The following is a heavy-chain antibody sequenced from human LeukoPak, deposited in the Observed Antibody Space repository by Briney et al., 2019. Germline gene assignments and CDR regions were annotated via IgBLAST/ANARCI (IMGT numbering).Heavy chain of an antibody. V-gene: IGHV3-53*01. Sequence: VGSLRLSCAASGFTVSTYYMNWVRQAPGKGLEWVSIIYSGATTYYADSVKGRFTISRDTSKNTVSLQMNSLRAEDTAVYFCARVGDHFHWNLDLWGRGTLVTV. CDR3: ARVGDHFHWNLDL. CDR1: GFTVSTYY. D-gene: IGHD3-3*02. CDR2: IYSGATT. J-gene: IGHJ2*01.